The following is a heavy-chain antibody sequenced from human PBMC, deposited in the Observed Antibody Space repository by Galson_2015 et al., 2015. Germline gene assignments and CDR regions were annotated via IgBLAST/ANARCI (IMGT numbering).Heavy chain of an antibody. CDR1: GGTFSSYA. V-gene: IGHV1-69*13. CDR2: IIPIFGTA. D-gene: IGHD4-17*01. CDR3: ATALNSPSSGGDTAGIDY. Sequence: SVKVSCKASGGTFSSYAISWVRQAPGQGLEWMGGIIPIFGTANYAQKFQGRVTITADESTSTAYMELNSLRSEDTAVYYCATALNSPSSGGDTAGIDYWGQGTLVTVSS. J-gene: IGHJ4*02.